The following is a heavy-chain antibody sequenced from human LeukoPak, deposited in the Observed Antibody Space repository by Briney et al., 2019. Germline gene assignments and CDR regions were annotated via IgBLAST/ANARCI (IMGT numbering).Heavy chain of an antibody. Sequence: GGSLRLSCAASGFTFSSYWTSWVRQAPGKGLERVANIKQDGSEKYYVDSVKGRFTISRDNAKNSLYLQMNSLRAEDTAVYYCARLDYDFWSGYRVFDYWGQGTLVTVSS. D-gene: IGHD3-3*01. J-gene: IGHJ4*02. CDR1: GFTFSSYW. V-gene: IGHV3-7*01. CDR2: IKQDGSEK. CDR3: ARLDYDFWSGYRVFDY.